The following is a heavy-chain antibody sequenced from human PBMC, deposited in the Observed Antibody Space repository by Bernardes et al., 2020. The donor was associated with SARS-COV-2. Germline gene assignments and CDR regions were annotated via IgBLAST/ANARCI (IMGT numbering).Heavy chain of an antibody. CDR1: GYILIHNW. CDR2: IYPGDSDT. Sequence: GAYLKNSSKASGYILIHNWIAWVRPMPGKGLEWMGTIYPGDSDTRYSPSFQGQVTVSADKSINTAYLQWSSLKASDTAVYYCARRQTNCTGGRCYSGGMDVWGQGTTVTVSS. V-gene: IGHV5-51*01. CDR3: ARRQTNCTGGRCYSGGMDV. J-gene: IGHJ6*02. D-gene: IGHD2-15*01.